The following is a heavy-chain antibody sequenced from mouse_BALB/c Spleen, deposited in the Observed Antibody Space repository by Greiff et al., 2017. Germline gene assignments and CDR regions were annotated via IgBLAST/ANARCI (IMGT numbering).Heavy chain of an antibody. V-gene: IGHV14-3*02. J-gene: IGHJ4*01. CDR3: ARDHYAMDY. CDR1: GFNIKDTY. Sequence: VHVKQSGAELVKPGASVKLSCTASGFNIKDTYMHWVKQRPEQGLEWIGRIDPANGNTKYDPKFQGKATITADTSSNTAYLQLSSLTSEDTAVYYCARDHYAMDYWGQGTSVTVSS. CDR2: IDPANGNT.